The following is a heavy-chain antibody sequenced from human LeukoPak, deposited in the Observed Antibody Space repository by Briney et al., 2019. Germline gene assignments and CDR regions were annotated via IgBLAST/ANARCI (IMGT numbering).Heavy chain of an antibody. CDR3: ARYTHSSGFDY. J-gene: IGHJ4*02. CDR1: GLIVSSNY. CDR2: IYSGGST. V-gene: IGHV3-53*01. Sequence: PGGSLRLSCAASGLIVSSNYMSWVRRAPGKGLEWVSVIYSGGSTYYADSVKGRFTISRDNSKNTLYLQMNSLRAEDTVVYYCARYTHSSGFDYWGQGTLVTVSS. D-gene: IGHD6-19*01.